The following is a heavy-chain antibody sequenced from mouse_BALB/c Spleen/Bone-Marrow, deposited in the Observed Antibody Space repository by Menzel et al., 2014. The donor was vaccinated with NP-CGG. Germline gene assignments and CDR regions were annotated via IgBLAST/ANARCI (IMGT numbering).Heavy chain of an antibody. CDR2: ISDGGSYT. Sequence: EVQGVESGGGLVKPGGSLKLSCAASGFTFSDYYMYWVRQTPEKRLEWVATISDGGSYTYYPDSVKGRFTISRDNAKNNLYLQMSSLKSEDTAMYYCARGSSYFDYWGKAPLSQSPQ. J-gene: IGHJ2*01. CDR1: GFTFSDYY. V-gene: IGHV5-4*02. CDR3: ARGSSYFDY. D-gene: IGHD1-1*01.